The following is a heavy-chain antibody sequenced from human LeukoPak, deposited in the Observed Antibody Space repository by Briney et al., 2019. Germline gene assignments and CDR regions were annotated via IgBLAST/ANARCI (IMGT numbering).Heavy chain of an antibody. Sequence: GGSLRLSCAASKFTFGAYSMNWVRQAPGKVLEWVSSISHSGSPTYYADSVRGRFTISRDNAKNSLYLQMNTLRAEDTAVYFCSTATYSSGYHYFESWGQGTLVTVSS. J-gene: IGHJ4*02. CDR1: KFTFGAYS. CDR3: STATYSSGYHYFES. CDR2: ISHSGSPT. V-gene: IGHV3-21*01. D-gene: IGHD5-18*01.